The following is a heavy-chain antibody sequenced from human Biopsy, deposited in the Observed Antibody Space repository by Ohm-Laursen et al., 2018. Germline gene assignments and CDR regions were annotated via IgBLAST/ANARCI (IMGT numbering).Heavy chain of an antibody. CDR2: INPDSGVT. D-gene: IGHD6-19*01. Sequence: ASVKVPCKGSGYTYTEYYIHWVRLAPGQGLEWMGWINPDSGVTNYAQKFQGRVTMTRDTSISTAYMELSRLGSDDTAVYYCARDKYRSWNYFDNWGQGSLVTVSS. CDR1: GYTYTEYY. V-gene: IGHV1-2*02. CDR3: ARDKYRSWNYFDN. J-gene: IGHJ4*02.